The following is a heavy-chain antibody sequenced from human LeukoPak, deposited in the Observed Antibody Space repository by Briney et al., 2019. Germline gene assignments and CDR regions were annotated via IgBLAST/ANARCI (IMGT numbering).Heavy chain of an antibody. V-gene: IGHV1-69*04. CDR2: IIPILGIA. CDR1: GGTFSSYA. CDR3: VRGPDIDYYDSSGPFDY. D-gene: IGHD3-22*01. Sequence: SVKVSCKASGGTFSSYAISWVRQAPGQGLEWMGRIIPILGIANYAQKFQGRVTITADKSTSTAYMELSSLRSEDTAVYYCVRGPDIDYYDSSGPFDYWGQGTLVTVSS. J-gene: IGHJ4*02.